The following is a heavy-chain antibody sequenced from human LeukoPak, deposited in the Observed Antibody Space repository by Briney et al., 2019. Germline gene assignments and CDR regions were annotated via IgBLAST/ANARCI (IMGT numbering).Heavy chain of an antibody. CDR1: GFTFSSYW. Sequence: GGSLRLSCAVSGFTFSSYWIHWVRQAPGKGLVWVSRFSDDEGRTVYADSVKGRFTISKDHAKTTLYLQMNSLRAEDTAVYYCARDYFYGLDVWGQGTTVTVSS. V-gene: IGHV3-74*01. J-gene: IGHJ6*02. CDR2: FSDDEGRT. CDR3: ARDYFYGLDV.